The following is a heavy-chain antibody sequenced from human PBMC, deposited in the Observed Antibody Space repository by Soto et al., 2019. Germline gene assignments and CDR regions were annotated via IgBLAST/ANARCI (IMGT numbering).Heavy chain of an antibody. CDR1: GFTFSIYA. Sequence: GGSLRLSCSASGFTFSIYAMHWVRQAPGKGLEYVSSISTNGGSTDYADSVKGRFTISRDNSKNTVYLQMSSLRVEDTAVYYCARDLGSGYDPGDYWGQGTLVTVSS. CDR3: ARDLGSGYDPGDY. J-gene: IGHJ4*02. D-gene: IGHD5-12*01. V-gene: IGHV3-64D*06. CDR2: ISTNGGST.